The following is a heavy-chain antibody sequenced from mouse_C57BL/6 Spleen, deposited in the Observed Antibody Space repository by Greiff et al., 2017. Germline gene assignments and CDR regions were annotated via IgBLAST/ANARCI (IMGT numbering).Heavy chain of an antibody. Sequence: VQLQQSGPELVKPGASVKISCKASGYTFTDYYMNWVKQSPGKSLEWIGDINPNNGGPSYNQKFKGKATLTVDKTSITAYMELRSQTSEDSAVYYSARYTNWDPFDDWGQGTTLTVSS. CDR2: INPNNGGP. J-gene: IGHJ2*01. CDR3: ARYTNWDPFDD. CDR1: GYTFTDYY. D-gene: IGHD4-1*02. V-gene: IGHV1-26*01.